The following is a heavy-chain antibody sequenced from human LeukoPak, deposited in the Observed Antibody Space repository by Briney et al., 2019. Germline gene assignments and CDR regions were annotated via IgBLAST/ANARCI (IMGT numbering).Heavy chain of an antibody. Sequence: AGGSLRLSCAASGFTFSNYWMHWVRQAPGKGLMWVSRINSDGSSTSYADSMKGRFTISRDNAMNTLHLQMNSLRAEDTAVYYCARVAYGNAFDIWGQGTMVTVSS. D-gene: IGHD4-17*01. J-gene: IGHJ3*02. V-gene: IGHV3-74*01. CDR3: ARVAYGNAFDI. CDR1: GFTFSNYW. CDR2: INSDGSST.